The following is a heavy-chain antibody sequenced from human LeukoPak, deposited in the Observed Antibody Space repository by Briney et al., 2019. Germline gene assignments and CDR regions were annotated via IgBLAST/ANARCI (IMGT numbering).Heavy chain of an antibody. V-gene: IGHV3-23*01. D-gene: IGHD6-13*01. CDR3: AKGTSFGIAAAGTGFDY. CDR1: GFTFSSYA. Sequence: GGSLRLSCAASGFTFSSYAMSWVRQAPGKGLEWVSAISGSGGSTYYADSVKGRFTISRDNSKNTLYLQMNSLRAEDTAVYYCAKGTSFGIAAAGTGFDYWGQGTLVTVSS. CDR2: ISGSGGST. J-gene: IGHJ4*02.